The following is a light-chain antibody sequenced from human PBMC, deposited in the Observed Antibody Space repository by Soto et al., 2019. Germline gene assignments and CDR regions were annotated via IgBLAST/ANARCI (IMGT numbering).Light chain of an antibody. CDR3: QQYGTSPIN. V-gene: IGKV3-20*01. J-gene: IGKJ5*01. CDR1: QSVSSN. Sequence: EIVLTQSPATLSLSPGERATLSCRASQSVSSNLAWYQQKPGQAPRLLIYGASTRATGIPARFSGSGSGTEFTLTVSRLEPEDFAVYYCQQYGTSPINFGQGTRLEI. CDR2: GAS.